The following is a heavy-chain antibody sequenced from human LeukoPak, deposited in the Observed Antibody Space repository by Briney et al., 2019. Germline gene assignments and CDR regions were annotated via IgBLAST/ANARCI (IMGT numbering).Heavy chain of an antibody. J-gene: IGHJ5*02. CDR2: IYYSGST. Sequence: SETLSLTCTVSGGSISSYYWSWIRQPPGKGLEWIGYIYYSGSTNYNPSLKSRVTLSVDTSKNQFSLKLSSVTAADTAVYYCARGNYGDWFDPWGQGTLVTVSS. V-gene: IGHV4-59*08. CDR3: ARGNYGDWFDP. D-gene: IGHD4-11*01. CDR1: GGSISSYY.